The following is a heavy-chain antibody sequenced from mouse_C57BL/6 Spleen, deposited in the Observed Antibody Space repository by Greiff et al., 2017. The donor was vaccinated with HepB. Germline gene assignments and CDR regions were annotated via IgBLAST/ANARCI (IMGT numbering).Heavy chain of an antibody. CDR3: ARDPSYGNGPMDY. J-gene: IGHJ4*01. Sequence: EVMLVESGGGLVKPGGSLKLSCAASGFTFSSYAMSWVRQTPEKRLEWVATISDGGSYTYYPDNVKGRFTISRDNAKNNLYLQMSHLKSEDTAMYYCARDPSYGNGPMDYWGQGTSVTVSS. CDR1: GFTFSSYA. CDR2: ISDGGSYT. D-gene: IGHD2-1*01. V-gene: IGHV5-4*01.